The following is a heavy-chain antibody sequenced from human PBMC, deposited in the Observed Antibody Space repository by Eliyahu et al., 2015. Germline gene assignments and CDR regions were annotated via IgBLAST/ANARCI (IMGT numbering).Heavy chain of an antibody. CDR1: GGXFSXYA. Sequence: QVQLVQSGAEVXKPGSSVKVXCXASGGXFSXYAISWVRQAPGQGLEWMGGIIPIFGTAXYAQKFQGRVTITADESTSTAYMELSSLRSEDTAVYYCARGQLVPVGYFDYWGQGTLVTVSS. CDR2: IIPIFGTA. CDR3: ARGQLVPVGYFDY. D-gene: IGHD6-6*01. J-gene: IGHJ4*02. V-gene: IGHV1-69*01.